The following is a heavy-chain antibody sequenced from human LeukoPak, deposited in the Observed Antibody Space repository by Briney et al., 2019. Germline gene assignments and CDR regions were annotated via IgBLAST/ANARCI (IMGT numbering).Heavy chain of an antibody. V-gene: IGHV4-38-2*02. Sequence: PSETLSLTCTVSGYSISSGYYWGWIRQPPGKGLEWIGSIYHSGSTYYNPSLKSRVTISVDTSKNQFSLKLSSVTAADTAVYYCAKRGYSYGYVVYWGQGTLVTVSS. CDR2: IYHSGST. D-gene: IGHD5-18*01. J-gene: IGHJ4*02. CDR1: GYSISSGYY. CDR3: AKRGYSYGYVVY.